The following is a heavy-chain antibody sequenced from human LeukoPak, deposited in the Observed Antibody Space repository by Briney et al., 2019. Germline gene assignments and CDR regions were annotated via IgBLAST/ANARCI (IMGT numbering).Heavy chain of an antibody. V-gene: IGHV3-33*01. J-gene: IGHJ4*02. CDR1: GFIISNYA. Sequence: QTGGSLRLSCAASGFIISNYAMHWVRQAPGKGLEWVALIWYDGSENYYGDSVKGRFSISRDNSKNTLYLQMNSLRAEDTAVYYCARGVHPSVNPIDHWGQATLVTVSS. CDR3: ARGVHPSVNPIDH. D-gene: IGHD3-10*01. CDR2: IWYDGSEN.